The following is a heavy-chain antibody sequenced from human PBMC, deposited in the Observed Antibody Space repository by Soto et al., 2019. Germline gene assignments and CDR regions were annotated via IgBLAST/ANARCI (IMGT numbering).Heavy chain of an antibody. CDR3: GRVVEGATRHTDPDS. V-gene: IGHV4-39*01. J-gene: IGHJ5*01. D-gene: IGHD2-21*01. CDR2: VYHNGGA. CDR1: GVSIHNSHSF. Sequence: WETLSLTGTVSGVSIHNSHSFWAWIRQPPGEGLQFIASVYHNGGAHYNSSLKSRVTISVDTANNQVSLRMRSLTAADTAFYYCGRVVEGATRHTDPDSWGQGILVTVSS.